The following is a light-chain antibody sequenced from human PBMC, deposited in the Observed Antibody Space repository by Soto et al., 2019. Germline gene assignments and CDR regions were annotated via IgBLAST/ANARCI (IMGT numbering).Light chain of an antibody. Sequence: DIQMTQSPSSLSASVGDRVTITCRASQGIIDYVAWDQQKPGKAPKLLIYAASTLQPGVPSRFSGSGAGTDFTLTISSLQPEDAATYYCQKYNTAPQTFGPGTKVEIK. J-gene: IGKJ1*01. V-gene: IGKV1-27*01. CDR3: QKYNTAPQT. CDR2: AAS. CDR1: QGIIDY.